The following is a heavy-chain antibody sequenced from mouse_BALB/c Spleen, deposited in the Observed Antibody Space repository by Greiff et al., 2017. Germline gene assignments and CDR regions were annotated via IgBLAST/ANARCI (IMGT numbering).Heavy chain of an antibody. CDR2: ISSGGSYT. J-gene: IGHJ4*01. CDR1: GFTFSSYA. D-gene: IGHD2-4*01. V-gene: IGHV5-9-3*01. CDR3: ARQDYDYDGDAMDY. Sequence: DVKLVESGGGLVKPGGSLKLSCAASGFTFSSYAMSWVRQTPEKRLEWVATISSGGSYTYYPDSVKGRFTISRDNAKNTLYLQMSSLRSEDTAMYYCARQDYDYDGDAMDYWGQGTSVTVSS.